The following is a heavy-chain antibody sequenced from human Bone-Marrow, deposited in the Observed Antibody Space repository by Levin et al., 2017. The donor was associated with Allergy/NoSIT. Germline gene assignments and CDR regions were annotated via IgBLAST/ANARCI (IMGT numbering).Heavy chain of an antibody. Sequence: PGGSLRLSCAASGFPFGGYAMTWVRQTPGKGLEWVSAITGSGGGTHYPDSAEGRFIISRDNSRNTLYLQLNNVRVDDTAIYYCARGGIFGSVMDYWGQGSLLTVSS. CDR2: ITGSGGGT. CDR1: GFPFGGYA. D-gene: IGHD3-3*01. CDR3: ARGGIFGSVMDY. V-gene: IGHV3-23*01. J-gene: IGHJ4*02.